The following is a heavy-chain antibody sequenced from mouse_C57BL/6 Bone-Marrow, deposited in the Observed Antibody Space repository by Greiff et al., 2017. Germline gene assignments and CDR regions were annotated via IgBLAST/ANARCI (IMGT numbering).Heavy chain of an antibody. V-gene: IGHV1-55*01. D-gene: IGHD2-3*01. CDR2: IHPGSGST. CDR1: GYTFTSYW. Sequence: QVQLQQPGAELVKPGASVKMSCKASGYTFTSYWITWVKQRPGQGLEWIGDIHPGSGSTNYNEKFKSKATLTVDTSSSTAYMQLSSLTSEDSAVYYCASERIYDGYYDYFDYWGQGTTLTVSS. J-gene: IGHJ2*01. CDR3: ASERIYDGYYDYFDY.